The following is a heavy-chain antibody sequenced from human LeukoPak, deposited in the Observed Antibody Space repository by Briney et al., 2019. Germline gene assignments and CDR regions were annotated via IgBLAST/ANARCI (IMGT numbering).Heavy chain of an antibody. CDR3: ARVLGVFWSGYCATWRYYYMDV. D-gene: IGHD3-3*01. CDR1: GGSFSGYY. J-gene: IGHJ6*03. Sequence: PSETLSLTCAVYGGSFSGYYWSWIRQPPGKGLEWIGEINHSGSTNYNPSLKSRVTISVDTSKNQFSLKLSSVTAADTAVYYCARVLGVFWSGYCATWRYYYMDVWGKGTTVTVSS. CDR2: INHSGST. V-gene: IGHV4-34*01.